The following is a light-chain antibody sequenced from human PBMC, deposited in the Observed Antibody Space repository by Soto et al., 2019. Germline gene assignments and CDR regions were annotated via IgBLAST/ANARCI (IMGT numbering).Light chain of an antibody. J-gene: IGKJ4*01. Sequence: DIQLTESPSLLSASVGDRVTITCRASQGISTSLAWYQQKPGKAPKLLIYAASTVQSGVPSRFSGSGSGTDLTLTTSSLQSEDFATFYCQQVHNYPFTFGVGTKVSIK. CDR1: QGISTS. CDR2: AAS. V-gene: IGKV1-9*01. CDR3: QQVHNYPFT.